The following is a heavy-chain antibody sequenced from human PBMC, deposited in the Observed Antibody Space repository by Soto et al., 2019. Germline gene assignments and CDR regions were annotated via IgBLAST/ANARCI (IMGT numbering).Heavy chain of an antibody. CDR2: TYYRSKWYN. V-gene: IGHV6-1*01. J-gene: IGHJ5*02. Sequence: SQTLSLTCAISGDSVSSNSAAWNWIRQSPSRGLEWLGRTYYRSKWYNDYAVSVKSRITINPDTSKNQFSLQLNSVTPEDTAVYYCARGGGTGYSSSWFNYTPNWFDPWGQGTLVTVSS. CDR3: ARGGGTGYSSSWFNYTPNWFDP. D-gene: IGHD6-13*01. CDR1: GDSVSSNSAA.